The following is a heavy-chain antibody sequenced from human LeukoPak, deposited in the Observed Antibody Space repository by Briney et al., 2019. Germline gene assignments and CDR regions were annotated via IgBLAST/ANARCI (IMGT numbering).Heavy chain of an antibody. V-gene: IGHV3-9*01. J-gene: IGHJ4*02. CDR1: GFIFNNYA. CDR2: ISWNSGSI. D-gene: IGHD6-19*01. Sequence: GGSLRLSCAGSGFIFNNYAMHWVRQPPGKGLEWFSGISWNSGSIDYADSVKRRFTISRDNAKNSLYLQMNSLRVEDTAFYYCAKDNRRHYTSGPNPDSLHWDQGALVTVSS. CDR3: AKDNRRHYTSGPNPDSLH.